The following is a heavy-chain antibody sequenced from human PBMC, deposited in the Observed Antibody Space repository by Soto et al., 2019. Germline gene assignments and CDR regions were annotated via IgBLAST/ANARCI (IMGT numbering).Heavy chain of an antibody. CDR1: GFTFSSYA. CDR2: ISGSGGST. D-gene: IGHD3-3*01. CDR3: AKDYAFWSGYHYYYMDV. Sequence: EVQLLESGGGLVQPGGSLRLSCAASGFTFSSYAMSWVRQAPGKGLEWVSAISGSGGSTYYADSVKGRFTISRDNSKNTLYLQMNSLRAEDTAVYYCAKDYAFWSGYHYYYMDVWGKGTTVTVSS. V-gene: IGHV3-23*01. J-gene: IGHJ6*03.